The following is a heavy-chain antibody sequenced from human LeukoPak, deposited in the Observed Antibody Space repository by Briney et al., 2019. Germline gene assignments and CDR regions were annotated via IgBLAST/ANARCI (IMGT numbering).Heavy chain of an antibody. CDR3: ARDLDY. V-gene: IGHV3-11*05. Sequence: GGSLRLSCRASGFTFNDYHMSWLRQAPGKGLEWISYISISGSYINHTDSVKGRFTISRDNAKNSLYLQMTSLRAEDTAVYYCARDLDYWGQGTLVTVSS. J-gene: IGHJ4*02. CDR1: GFTFNDYH. CDR2: ISISGSYI.